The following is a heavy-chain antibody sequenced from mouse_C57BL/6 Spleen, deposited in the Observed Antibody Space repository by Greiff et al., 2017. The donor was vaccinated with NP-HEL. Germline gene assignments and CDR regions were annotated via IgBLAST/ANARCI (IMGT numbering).Heavy chain of an antibody. Sequence: QVQLQQPGAELVKPGASVKMSCKASGYTFTSYWITWVKQRPGQGLEWIGDIYPGSGSTNYNEKFKSKATLTVDTSSSTAYMQLSSLTSEDSAVYYCARGGYYGSEREFDYWGQGTTLTVSS. D-gene: IGHD1-1*01. J-gene: IGHJ2*01. CDR3: ARGGYYGSEREFDY. CDR1: GYTFTSYW. V-gene: IGHV1-55*01. CDR2: IYPGSGST.